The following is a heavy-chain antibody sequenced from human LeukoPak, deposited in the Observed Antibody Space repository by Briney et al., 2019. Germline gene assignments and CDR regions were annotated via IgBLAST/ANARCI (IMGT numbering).Heavy chain of an antibody. J-gene: IGHJ6*03. D-gene: IGHD1-1*01. CDR2: ISWNSGSI. CDR1: GFTFDDYA. Sequence: GGSLRLSCAASGFTFDDYAMHWVRQAPGKGLEWVSGISWNSGSIGYADSVKGRFTISRDNAKNSLHLQMDSLRVEDTAVYFCARVEATTGRNYHYYYMDVWGKGTTVTVSS. V-gene: IGHV3-9*01. CDR3: ARVEATTGRNYHYYYMDV.